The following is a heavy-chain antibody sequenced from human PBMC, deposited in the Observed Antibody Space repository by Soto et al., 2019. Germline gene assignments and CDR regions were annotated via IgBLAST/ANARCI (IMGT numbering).Heavy chain of an antibody. CDR1: GGSISSGGYY. CDR2: IYYSGST. D-gene: IGHD5-18*01. J-gene: IGHJ4*02. V-gene: IGHV4-31*03. CDR3: AREGYNFGPFYLDY. Sequence: SETLSLTCTVSGGSISSGGYYWSWIRQHPGKGLEWIGYIYYSGSTYYNPSLKSRVTISVDTSKNQFSLKLSSVTAADTAVYYCAREGYNFGPFYLDYWGQGALVTVSS.